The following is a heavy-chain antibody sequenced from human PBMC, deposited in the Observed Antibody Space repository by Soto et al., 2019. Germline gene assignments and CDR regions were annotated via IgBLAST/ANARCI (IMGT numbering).Heavy chain of an antibody. CDR1: GFTFSDHT. J-gene: IGHJ4*02. V-gene: IGHV3-23*01. CDR3: ARGHAMWVTDPDY. Sequence: EVQLLESGGDLVRPGGSLRLSCAASGFTFSDHTMTWVRQAPGKGLEWISRIRGNGADAAYADSVRGRFTISRDNSKSIVYLEMNSLRVEDTALYFCARGHAMWVTDPDYWGQGTLVTVSS. D-gene: IGHD2-21*02. CDR2: IRGNGADA.